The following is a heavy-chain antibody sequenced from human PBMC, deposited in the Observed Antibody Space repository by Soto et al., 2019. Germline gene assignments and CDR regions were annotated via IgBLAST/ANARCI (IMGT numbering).Heavy chain of an antibody. CDR1: GYTFTSYD. V-gene: IGHV1-18*04. D-gene: IGHD6-19*01. CDR3: ARKFGYSSGWYYFDY. J-gene: IGHJ4*02. Sequence: ASVKVSCKASGYTFTSYDISWVRQAPGQGLEWMGWISAYNGNTNYAQKLQGRVTMTTDTSTSTAYMELRCLRSDDTAVYYCARKFGYSSGWYYFDYWGQGTLVTVSS. CDR2: ISAYNGNT.